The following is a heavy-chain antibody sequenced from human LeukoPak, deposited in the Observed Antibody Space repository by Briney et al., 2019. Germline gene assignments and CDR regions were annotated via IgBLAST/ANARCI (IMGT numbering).Heavy chain of an antibody. Sequence: SETLSLTCSISGDSITTNSYWWGWIRQSPGKGLGWTGSIYSSGNSYYNPSLKTRATISPDTSKNQYSLRLTSVTAADTAIYYCARRGIWDLQIGNWFDPWGQGILVIVSS. CDR3: ARRGIWDLQIGNWFDP. D-gene: IGHD3-16*01. CDR1: GDSITTNSYW. CDR2: IYSSGNS. J-gene: IGHJ5*02. V-gene: IGHV4-39*01.